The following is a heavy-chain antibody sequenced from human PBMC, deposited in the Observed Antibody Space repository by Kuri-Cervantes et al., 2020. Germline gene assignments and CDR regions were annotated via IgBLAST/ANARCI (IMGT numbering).Heavy chain of an antibody. V-gene: IGHV4-4*02. Sequence: GSLRLSCAASGFTFSSYEMNWVRQPPGKGLEWIGEIYHSGSTNYNPSLKSRVTISVDKSKNQFSLKLSSVTAADTAVYYCARGPGFRELPYFDYWGQGTLVTVSS. CDR1: GFTFSSYEM. D-gene: IGHD3-10*01. CDR3: ARGPGFRELPYFDY. CDR2: IYHSGST. J-gene: IGHJ4*02.